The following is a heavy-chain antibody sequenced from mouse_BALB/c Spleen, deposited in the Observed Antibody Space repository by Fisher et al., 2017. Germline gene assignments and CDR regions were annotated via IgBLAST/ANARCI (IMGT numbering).Heavy chain of an antibody. D-gene: IGHD3-2*01. J-gene: IGHJ4*01. CDR3: AETARYYAMDY. V-gene: IGHV1-80*01. Sequence: KFKGKATLTSDKSSSTAYMELSSLTSEDSAVYYCAETARYYAMDYWGQGTSVTVSS.